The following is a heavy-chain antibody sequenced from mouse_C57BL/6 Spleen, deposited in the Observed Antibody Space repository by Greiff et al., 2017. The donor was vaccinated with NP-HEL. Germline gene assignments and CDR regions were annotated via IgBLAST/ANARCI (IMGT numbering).Heavy chain of an antibody. J-gene: IGHJ1*03. D-gene: IGHD1-1*01. Sequence: DVQLVESGPGLVKPSQSLSLTCSVTGYSITSGYYWNWIRQFPGNKLEWMGYISYDGSNNYNPSLKNRISITRDTSKNQFFLKLNSVTTEDTATYYCARESYGSSPGYFDVWGTGTTVTVSS. CDR1: GYSITSGYY. CDR2: ISYDGSN. V-gene: IGHV3-6*01. CDR3: ARESYGSSPGYFDV.